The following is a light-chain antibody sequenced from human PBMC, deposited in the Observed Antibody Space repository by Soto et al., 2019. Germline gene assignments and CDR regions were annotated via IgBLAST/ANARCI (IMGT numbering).Light chain of an antibody. CDR3: GTWDSGLSAGI. J-gene: IGLJ2*01. CDR1: SSNIGNNS. CDR2: DNN. V-gene: IGLV1-51*01. Sequence: QSVLTQPPSVSAAPGQKVTISCSGSSSNIGNNSVSWYQHLPGTAPKLLIYDNNKRPSGIPDRLSGSKSGTSATLGITGLQTGDEADYYCGTWDSGLSAGIFGGGTKVTVL.